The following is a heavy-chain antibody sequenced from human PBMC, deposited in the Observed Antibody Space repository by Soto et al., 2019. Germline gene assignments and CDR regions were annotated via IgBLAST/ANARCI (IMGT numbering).Heavy chain of an antibody. Sequence: QVQLVQSGAEVKKPGASVKVSCKASGYTFTGYYMHWVRQAPGQGLEWMGWINPNSGGTNYAQKFQGWVTMTRDTSISTAYMELSRLRSDDTAVYYCARGKRGSRFFGDYFDYWGQGTLVTVSS. J-gene: IGHJ4*02. V-gene: IGHV1-2*04. CDR2: INPNSGGT. D-gene: IGHD1-26*01. CDR1: GYTFTGYY. CDR3: ARGKRGSRFFGDYFDY.